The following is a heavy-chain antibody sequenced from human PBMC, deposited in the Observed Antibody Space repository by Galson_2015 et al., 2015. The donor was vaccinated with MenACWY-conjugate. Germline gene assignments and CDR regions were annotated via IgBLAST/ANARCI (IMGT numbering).Heavy chain of an antibody. Sequence: ETLSLTCAVYGGSFSGYYWSWIRQPPGKGLEWIGEINHSGSTKYNPSLKSRITISVDTSKKQFSLKLNSVTAADTAVYHCARRALQSVGGTRMYYFDSWGQGTLVTVSS. CDR2: INHSGST. CDR1: GGSFSGYY. D-gene: IGHD1-1*01. CDR3: ARRALQSVGGTRMYYFDS. J-gene: IGHJ4*02. V-gene: IGHV4-34*01.